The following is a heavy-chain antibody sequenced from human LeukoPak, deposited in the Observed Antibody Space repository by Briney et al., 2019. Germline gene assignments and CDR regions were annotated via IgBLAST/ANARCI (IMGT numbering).Heavy chain of an antibody. CDR1: GFTFDDYT. J-gene: IGHJ4*02. D-gene: IGHD3-3*01. CDR2: IGWDGGST. V-gene: IGHV3-43*01. CDR3: ARAGYDFWSGYFFDY. Sequence: GGFLRLSCAASGFTFDDYTMHWVRQAPGKGLEWVSLIGWDGGSTYYADSVKGRFTISRDNSKNSLYLQMNSLRTEDTALYYCARAGYDFWSGYFFDYWGQGTLVTVSS.